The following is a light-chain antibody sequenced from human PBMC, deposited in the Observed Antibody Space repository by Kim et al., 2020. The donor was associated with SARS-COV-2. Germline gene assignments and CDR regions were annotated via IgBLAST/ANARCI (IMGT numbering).Light chain of an antibody. J-gene: IGKJ1*01. CDR2: GAS. CDR3: QQYETAPWT. Sequence: DILMTQSPATLSLSPGQRATLSCRASQSLRNVSSAWHQQKPGQAPRLLIHGASRRATGIPDRFSSAESGTNFTLTISRLGPEDFAVYYCQQYETAPWTFGQGTKVYIK. CDR1: QSLRNVS. V-gene: IGKV3-20*01.